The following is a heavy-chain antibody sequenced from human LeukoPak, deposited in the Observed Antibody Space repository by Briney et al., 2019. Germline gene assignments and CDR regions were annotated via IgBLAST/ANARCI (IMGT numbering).Heavy chain of an antibody. CDR2: ISSSSSTI. CDR1: GFTFSSYS. J-gene: IGHJ4*02. Sequence: PGGSLRLTCAASGFTFSSYSMNWVRQAPGKGLEWVSYISSSSSTIYYADSVKGRFTVSRDNAKNSLYLQMNSLRAEDTAVYYCARDLGEGFDYWGQGTLVTVSS. CDR3: ARDLGEGFDY. D-gene: IGHD3-10*01. V-gene: IGHV3-48*01.